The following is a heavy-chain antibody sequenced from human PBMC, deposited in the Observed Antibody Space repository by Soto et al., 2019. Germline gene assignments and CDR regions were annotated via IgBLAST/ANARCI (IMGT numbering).Heavy chain of an antibody. CDR2: INPNSGGT. D-gene: IGHD6-13*01. CDR3: ARGGIAAAGLYNWFDP. Sequence: QVQLVQSGAEVKKPGASVKVSCKASGYTFTGYYMHWVRQAPGQGLEWMGWINPNSGGTNYAQKFQGWVTMTRDTSISTAYMELSRLRSDDTAVYYCARGGIAAAGLYNWFDPWGQGTLVTVSS. V-gene: IGHV1-2*04. CDR1: GYTFTGYY. J-gene: IGHJ5*02.